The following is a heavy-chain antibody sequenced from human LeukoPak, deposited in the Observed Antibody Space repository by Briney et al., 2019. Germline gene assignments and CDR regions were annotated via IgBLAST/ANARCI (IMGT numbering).Heavy chain of an antibody. V-gene: IGHV4-39*01. Sequence: SETLSLTCTVSGGSISSSSYYWGWIRQPPGKGLEWIGSIYYSGSTYYNPSLKSRVTISVDTSKNQFSLKLSSVTAVDTAVYYCARIVASWIYYYYYGMDVWGQGTTVTVSS. CDR3: ARIVASWIYYYYYGMDV. CDR2: IYYSGST. D-gene: IGHD5-12*01. J-gene: IGHJ6*02. CDR1: GGSISSSSYY.